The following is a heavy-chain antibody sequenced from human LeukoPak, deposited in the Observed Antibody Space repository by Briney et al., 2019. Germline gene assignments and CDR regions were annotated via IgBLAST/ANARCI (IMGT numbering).Heavy chain of an antibody. D-gene: IGHD1-26*01. J-gene: IGHJ2*01. CDR3: VRDPAWDHWYFDL. Sequence: GGSLRLSCVGSGFTVSDNYMNWVRQTPGKGLEWVSVIYTTEQTYYADSVKGRFTISRNNSKNTVYLQMNGLRVDDTAIYYCVRDPAWDHWYFDLWGRGTLVTVS. V-gene: IGHV3-53*01. CDR1: GFTVSDNY. CDR2: IYTTEQT.